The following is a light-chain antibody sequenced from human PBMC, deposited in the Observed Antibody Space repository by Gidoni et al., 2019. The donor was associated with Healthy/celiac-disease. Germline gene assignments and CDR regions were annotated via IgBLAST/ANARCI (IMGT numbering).Light chain of an antibody. CDR3: QPSYSTPPT. CDR1: QSISSY. J-gene: IGKJ4*01. V-gene: IGKV1-39*01. Sequence: DIQMTQSPSSLPASVGDRVTIPCRASQSISSYLNWYQQKPGKAPKLLIYAAARLQSGVPSRFSGSGSGTDFTLTISSLQPEDFATYYCQPSYSTPPTFGGGTKVEIK. CDR2: AAA.